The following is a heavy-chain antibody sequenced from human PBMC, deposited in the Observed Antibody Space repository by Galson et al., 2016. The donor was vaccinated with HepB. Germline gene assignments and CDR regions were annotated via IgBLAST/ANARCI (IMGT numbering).Heavy chain of an antibody. D-gene: IGHD3-22*01. CDR2: TYHRSKWYN. Sequence: CAISGDSVSRKSAAWNWIRQSPSRGLEWLGRTYHRSKWYNDYAVSVKSRITINPDTSKNQFSLQLNSVTPEDTAVYYCARDPYYYDSSTPFDAFDIWGQGTMVTVSS. CDR3: ARDPYYYDSSTPFDAFDI. V-gene: IGHV6-1*01. J-gene: IGHJ3*02. CDR1: GDSVSRKSAA.